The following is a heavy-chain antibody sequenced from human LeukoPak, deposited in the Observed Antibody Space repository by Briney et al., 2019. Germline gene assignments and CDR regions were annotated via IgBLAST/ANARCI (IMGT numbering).Heavy chain of an antibody. J-gene: IGHJ4*02. CDR1: GFTFSSYA. D-gene: IGHD3-10*01. Sequence: GGSLRLSCAASGFTFSSYAMSWVRQAPGKGLEWVSAISGSGGSTYYADSVKGRFTISRDNSKNTLYLQMTSLRAEDTAVYYCAKEFLRRRYYGSGSYSPKTPHYWGREPWSPSPQ. CDR2: ISGSGGST. CDR3: AKEFLRRRYYGSGSYSPKTPHY. V-gene: IGHV3-23*01.